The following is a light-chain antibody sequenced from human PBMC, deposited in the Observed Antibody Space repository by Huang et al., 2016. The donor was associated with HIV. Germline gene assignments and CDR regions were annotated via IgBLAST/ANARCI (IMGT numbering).Light chain of an antibody. CDR1: HRISSW. Sequence: DIQMTQSPSTLSAFVGDRVTITCRTSHRISSWLAWYQQKPGKAHNLLISKASNLESGVPSRFSGNGSGTEFTLTISGLQPDDLATYYCQQQWTFGQGTKVEI. CDR3: QQQWT. V-gene: IGKV1-5*03. CDR2: KAS. J-gene: IGKJ1*01.